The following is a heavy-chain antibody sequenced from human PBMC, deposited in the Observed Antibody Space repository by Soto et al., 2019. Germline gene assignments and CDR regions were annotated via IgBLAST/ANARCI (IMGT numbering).Heavy chain of an antibody. Sequence: EVQLLESGGGLVQPGGSLRLSCAASGFTFSSYGMSWVRQAPGKGLEWVSAISGSGGSTYYADSVKGRFTISRDNSKNTLYLQLNSLRAEDTAVYYWAKDLGCIAAQSRRFCYYGMDVWCQGTTVTVSS. CDR2: ISGSGGST. CDR1: GFTFSSYG. D-gene: IGHD6-6*01. CDR3: AKDLGCIAAQSRRFCYYGMDV. V-gene: IGHV3-23*01. J-gene: IGHJ6*02.